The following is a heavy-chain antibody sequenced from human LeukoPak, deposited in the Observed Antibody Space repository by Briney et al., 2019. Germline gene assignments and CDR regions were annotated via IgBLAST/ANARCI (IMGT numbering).Heavy chain of an antibody. V-gene: IGHV4-4*07. J-gene: IGHJ5*02. Sequence: SETLSLTCTVSGGSISSYYLSWIRQPAGKGLEWIGRIYTSGSTNYNPSLKSRVTMSVDTSKNQFSQKLSSVTAADTAVYYCARQLRFLEWLESGQGWFDPWGQGTLVTVSS. D-gene: IGHD3-3*01. CDR1: GGSISSYY. CDR2: IYTSGST. CDR3: ARQLRFLEWLESGQGWFDP.